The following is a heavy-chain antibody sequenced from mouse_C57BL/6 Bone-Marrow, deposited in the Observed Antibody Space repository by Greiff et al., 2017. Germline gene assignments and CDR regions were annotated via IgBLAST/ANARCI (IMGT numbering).Heavy chain of an antibody. CDR1: GYAFSSSW. CDR2: IYPGDGDT. J-gene: IGHJ3*01. Sequence: QVQLQQSGPELVKPGASVKISCKASGYAFSSSWMNWVKQRPGKGLEWIGRIYPGDGDTNYNGKFKGKATLTADKSSSTAYMQLSSLTSEDSAVYFCARLLRSFAYWGQGTLVTVSA. V-gene: IGHV1-82*01. D-gene: IGHD1-1*01. CDR3: ARLLRSFAY.